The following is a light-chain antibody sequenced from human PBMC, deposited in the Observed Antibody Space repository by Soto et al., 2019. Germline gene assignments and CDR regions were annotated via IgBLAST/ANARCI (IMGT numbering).Light chain of an antibody. CDR2: EVS. V-gene: IGLV2-14*03. CDR3: SSYTTSSTRV. Sequence: CERNQVASVSGSPGQSIPISSTGTSSDVGAYDFVSWYQQHPDKAPKLMIYEVSNRPSGVSHRFSGSKSVNTATLTISGLQAEDEADYYCSSYTTSSTRVFGTGTKVTVL. J-gene: IGLJ1*01. CDR1: SSDVGAYDF.